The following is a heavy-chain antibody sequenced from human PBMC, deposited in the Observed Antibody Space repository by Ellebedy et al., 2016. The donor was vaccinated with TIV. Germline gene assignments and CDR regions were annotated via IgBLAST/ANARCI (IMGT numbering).Heavy chain of an antibody. CDR1: GFTFSSYA. Sequence: PGGSLRLSCSASGFTFSSYAMHWVRQAPGKGLEYVSATTDDGGHTFYADSVRGRFTISRDNSKNTLYLQMSSLRAEDTAVYYCVSRSAGGYGYWGQGTLVTVSS. J-gene: IGHJ4*02. CDR3: VSRSAGGYGY. CDR2: TTDDGGHT. D-gene: IGHD3-10*01. V-gene: IGHV3-64D*06.